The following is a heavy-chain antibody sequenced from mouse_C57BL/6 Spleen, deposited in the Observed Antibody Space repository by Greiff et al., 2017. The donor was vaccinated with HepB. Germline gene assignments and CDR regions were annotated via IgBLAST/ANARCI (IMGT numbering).Heavy chain of an antibody. CDR2: INPSSGYT. V-gene: IGHV1-4*01. CDR3: ARWNYGSSLDD. CDR1: GYTFTSYT. Sequence: VQLQQSGAELARPGASVKMSCKASGYTFTSYTMHWVKQRPGQGLEWIGYINPSSGYTKYNQKFKDKATLTADKSSSTAYMQLSSLTSEDSAVYYCARWNYGSSLDDWGQGTTLTVSS. J-gene: IGHJ2*01. D-gene: IGHD1-1*01.